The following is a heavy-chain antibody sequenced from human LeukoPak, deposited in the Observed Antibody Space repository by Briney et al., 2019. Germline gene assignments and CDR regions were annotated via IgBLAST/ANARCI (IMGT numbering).Heavy chain of an antibody. CDR1: GFTFSSYT. CDR3: AKQGSTAIRGYFGY. V-gene: IGHV3-23*01. J-gene: IGHJ4*02. Sequence: PGGSLRLSCAASGFTFSSYTMSWVRQAPGKGLEWVSGISGSGGSTYYADSVKGRFTISRDNSKNTLYLQMNSLRAEDTAVYYCAKQGSTAIRGYFGYWGQGTLVTVSS. D-gene: IGHD2-2*02. CDR2: ISGSGGST.